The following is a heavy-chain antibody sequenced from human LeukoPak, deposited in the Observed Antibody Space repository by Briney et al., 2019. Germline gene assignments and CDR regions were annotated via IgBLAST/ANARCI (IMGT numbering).Heavy chain of an antibody. D-gene: IGHD6-13*01. V-gene: IGHV3-48*01. CDR3: ARETPYSSSWTDFDY. J-gene: IGHJ4*02. CDR1: GFTLN. Sequence: GGSLRLSCAASGFTLNMHWVRQAPGKGLEWISYITLSRTTIYYADSVKGRFTISRDNAKNSLYLQMNSLRAEDTAMYFCARETPYSSSWTDFDYWGQGTLVTVSS. CDR2: ITLSRTTI.